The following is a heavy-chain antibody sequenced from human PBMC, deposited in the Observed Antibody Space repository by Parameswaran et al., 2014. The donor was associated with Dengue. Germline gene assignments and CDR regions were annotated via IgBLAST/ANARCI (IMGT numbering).Heavy chain of an antibody. D-gene: IGHD2-15*01. CDR2: IYYSGST. CDR3: ARGGGPVVAANPFDY. Sequence: WIRQPPGKSLEWIGYIYYSGSTYYNPSLKSRVTISVDTSKNQFSLKLSSVTAADTAVYYCARGGGPVVAANPFDYWGQGTLVTVSS. J-gene: IGHJ4*02. V-gene: IGHV4-31*02.